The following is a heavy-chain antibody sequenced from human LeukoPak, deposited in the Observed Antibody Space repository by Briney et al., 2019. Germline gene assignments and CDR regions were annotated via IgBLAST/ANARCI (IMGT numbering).Heavy chain of an antibody. CDR2: ISYDGSNK. D-gene: IGHD1-26*01. V-gene: IGHV3-30*18. CDR1: GFTFSSYS. Sequence: GGSLRLSCAASGFTFSSYSMNWVRQAPGKGLGWVAVISYDGSNKYYADSVKGRFTISRDNSKNTLYLQMNSLRAEDTAVYYCAKEGVGAIDYWGQGTLVTVSS. CDR3: AKEGVGAIDY. J-gene: IGHJ4*02.